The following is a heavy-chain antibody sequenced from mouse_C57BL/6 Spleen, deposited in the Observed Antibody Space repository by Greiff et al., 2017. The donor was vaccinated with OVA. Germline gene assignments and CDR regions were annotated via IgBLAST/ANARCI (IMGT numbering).Heavy chain of an antibody. Sequence: EVQLVESGGGLVKPGGSLKLSCAASGFTFSDYGMHWVRQAPEKGLEWVAYISSGSSTIYYADTVKGRFTISTDNAKNTLFLQMTSLRSEDTAMYYCARLSGGYSYYFDYWGQGTTLTVSS. J-gene: IGHJ2*01. CDR2: ISSGSSTI. CDR3: ARLSGGYSYYFDY. D-gene: IGHD3-1*01. V-gene: IGHV5-17*01. CDR1: GFTFSDYG.